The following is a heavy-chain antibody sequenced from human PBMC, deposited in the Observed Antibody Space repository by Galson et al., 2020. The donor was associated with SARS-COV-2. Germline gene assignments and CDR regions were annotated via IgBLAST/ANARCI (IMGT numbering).Heavy chain of an antibody. D-gene: IGHD2-15*01. CDR1: GSTFTTFY. J-gene: IGHJ4*02. CDR3: ARSLALGDCSGGSCFFY. V-gene: IGHV1-18*01. Sequence: ASVKVSCKASGSTFTTFYITRVRQAPGQGLEWLVKISPYNSNTNYTQKLQGRVTMTTDTSTSTAYMELRSLTSDDTAVYYCARSLALGDCSGGSCFFYWGQGTLVTVSS. CDR2: ISPYNSNT.